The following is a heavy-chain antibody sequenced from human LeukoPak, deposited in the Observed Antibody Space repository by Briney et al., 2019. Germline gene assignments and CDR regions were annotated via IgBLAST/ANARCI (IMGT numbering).Heavy chain of an antibody. CDR3: GRGGSVNWNQYSFDY. Sequence: SETLSLTCTVSGGSISSYYWSWIRQPPGKGLEWIGRIDTSGSTNYNPSLKSRVTMSVDPSKNQFSLRLSSVAAAEAAVYCCGRGGSVNWNQYSFDYWGEGTLVTVSS. CDR2: IDTSGST. V-gene: IGHV4-4*07. CDR1: GGSISSYY. D-gene: IGHD1-1*01. J-gene: IGHJ4*02.